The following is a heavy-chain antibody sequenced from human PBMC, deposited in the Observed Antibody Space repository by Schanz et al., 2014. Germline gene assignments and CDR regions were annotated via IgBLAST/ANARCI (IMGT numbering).Heavy chain of an antibody. CDR1: GFSFSDYG. J-gene: IGHJ3*01. CDR3: TRDRGALINHNDALDL. V-gene: IGHV3-30*03. Sequence: QVHLVESGGGVVQPGGSLRLSCAGSGFSFSDYGMHWVRQAPGRGLEWVAVISYHGSERYSADSVKGRFTISRDNSKNTLYLQMNSLRSEDTAVYYCTRDRGALINHNDALDLWGQGTMVSVSS. CDR2: ISYHGSER. D-gene: IGHD3-16*01.